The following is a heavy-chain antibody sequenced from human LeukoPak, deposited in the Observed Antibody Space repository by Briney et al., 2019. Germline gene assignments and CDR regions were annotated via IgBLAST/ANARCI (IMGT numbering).Heavy chain of an antibody. CDR1: GASISSYY. Sequence: KPSETLSLTCTVSGASISSYYWSWIRQPPGKGLEWIGYIYYSGSTNYNPSLKSRVTISVDTSKNQFSLKLSSVTAADTAVYYCARLGFLDLDFWGQGTLVTVSS. V-gene: IGHV4-59*08. J-gene: IGHJ4*02. CDR3: ARLGFLDLDF. CDR2: IYYSGST. D-gene: IGHD3/OR15-3a*01.